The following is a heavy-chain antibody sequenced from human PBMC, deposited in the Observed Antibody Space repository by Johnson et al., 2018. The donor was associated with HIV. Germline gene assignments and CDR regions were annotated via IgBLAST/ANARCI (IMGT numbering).Heavy chain of an antibody. CDR2: IYSGGST. Sequence: VQLVESGGVVVQPGGSLRLSCAASGFTVSSNYMSWVRQAPGKGLEWVSVIYSGGSTYYADSVKGRFTISRDNSKNTLYLQMNSLRAEDTAVYYCATIDAFDIWGQGTMVTVSS. V-gene: IGHV3-66*02. J-gene: IGHJ3*02. CDR1: GFTVSSNY. CDR3: ATIDAFDI.